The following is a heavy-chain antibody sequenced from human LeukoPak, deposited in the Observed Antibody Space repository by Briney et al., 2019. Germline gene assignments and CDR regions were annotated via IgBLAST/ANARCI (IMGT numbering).Heavy chain of an antibody. CDR2: IYTSGST. CDR3: AKDSGTYSYGPGPLDY. D-gene: IGHD5-18*01. V-gene: IGHV4-4*07. CDR1: GGSISSNY. J-gene: IGHJ4*02. Sequence: PSETLSLTCTVSGGSISSNYWSWLRQPAGKGLEWIGRIYTSGSTNCNPSLKSRVTISVDKSNNQFSLKLTSVTAADTAVYYCAKDSGTYSYGPGPLDYWGQGTLVTVSS.